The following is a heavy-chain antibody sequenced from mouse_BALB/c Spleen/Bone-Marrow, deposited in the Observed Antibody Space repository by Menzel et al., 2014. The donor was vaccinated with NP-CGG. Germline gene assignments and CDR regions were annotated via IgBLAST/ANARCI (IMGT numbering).Heavy chain of an antibody. D-gene: IGHD2-14*01. J-gene: IGHJ2*01. CDR2: ISSGSSTI. Sequence: EVKLVESGGGLVQPGGSRKLSCAASGFTFSSFGMHWVRQAPEKGLEWVAYISSGSSTIYYADTVKGRFTISRDNPKNPLFLQINSLRSEDTAMYYCARDVPLYDVGYFDYWGQGTTLTVSS. V-gene: IGHV5-17*02. CDR1: GFTFSSFG. CDR3: ARDVPLYDVGYFDY.